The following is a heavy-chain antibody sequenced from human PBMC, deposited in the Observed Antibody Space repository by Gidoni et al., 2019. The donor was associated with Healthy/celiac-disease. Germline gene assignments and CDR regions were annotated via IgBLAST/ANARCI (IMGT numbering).Heavy chain of an antibody. CDR1: GGSTRSGGYY. CDR2: IYYSGST. J-gene: IGHJ4*02. D-gene: IGHD3-3*01. V-gene: IGHV4-31*03. CDR3: ARLTTFDYDFWSGYPDY. Sequence: QVQLQESGPGMVKPSQTLSLTCTVSGGSTRSGGYYWSWIRQHPGKGLEWIGYIYYSGSTYSNPSRKSRVTISVDTSKNQFSLKLSSVTAADTAVYYCARLTTFDYDFWSGYPDYWGQGTLVTVSS.